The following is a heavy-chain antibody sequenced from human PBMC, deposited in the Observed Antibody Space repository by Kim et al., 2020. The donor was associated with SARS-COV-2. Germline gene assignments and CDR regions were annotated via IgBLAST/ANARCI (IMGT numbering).Heavy chain of an antibody. Sequence: ASVKVSCKASGYTFTSYDINWVRQATGQGLEWMGWMNPNSGNTGYAQKFQGRVTMTRNTSISTAYMELSSLRSEDTAVYYCARGLTFGGVIVTHNWFDPWGQGTLVTVSS. J-gene: IGHJ5*02. CDR3: ARGLTFGGVIVTHNWFDP. CDR1: GYTFTSYD. D-gene: IGHD3-16*02. V-gene: IGHV1-8*01. CDR2: MNPNSGNT.